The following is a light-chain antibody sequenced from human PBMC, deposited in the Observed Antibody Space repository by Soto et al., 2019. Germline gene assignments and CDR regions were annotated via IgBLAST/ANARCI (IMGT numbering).Light chain of an antibody. V-gene: IGKV1-8*01. Sequence: AIRMTQSPSSFSASTGDRVTITCRASQGISSYLAWYQQKPGKAPKLLIYAASTLQSGVPSRFSGSGSGTDLTLTHGRLQSEDLATYCCQQYYSYPPYPFGQGTKLEIK. CDR1: QGISSY. CDR2: AAS. J-gene: IGKJ2*01. CDR3: QQYYSYPPYP.